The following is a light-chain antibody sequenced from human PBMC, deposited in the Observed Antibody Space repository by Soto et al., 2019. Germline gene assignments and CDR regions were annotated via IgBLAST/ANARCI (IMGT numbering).Light chain of an antibody. J-gene: IGLJ1*01. Sequence: QTVVTQPASVSGSPGQSITISCTGTSSDVGGYNYVLWYQQHPGKAPKLMIYDVSNRPSGVSNRFSGSKSGNTAALTISGLQAEDEADYYCSSYTRSSPYVFGTGTKLTVL. V-gene: IGLV2-14*01. CDR2: DVS. CDR3: SSYTRSSPYV. CDR1: SSDVGGYNY.